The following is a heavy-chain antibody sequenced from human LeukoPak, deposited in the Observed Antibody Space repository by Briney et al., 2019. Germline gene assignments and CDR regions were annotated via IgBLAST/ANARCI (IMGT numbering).Heavy chain of an antibody. V-gene: IGHV4-59*01. CDR3: ARGYYGGNSNWFDP. D-gene: IGHD4-23*01. CDR1: GGSISSYY. J-gene: IGHJ5*02. CDR2: IYYNGST. Sequence: PSETLSLTCTVSGGSISSYYWSWIRQPPGKGLEWIGYIYYNGSTNYNPSLKSRVTISVDTSKNQFSLKLSSVTAADTAVYYCARGYYGGNSNWFDPWGQGTLVTVSS.